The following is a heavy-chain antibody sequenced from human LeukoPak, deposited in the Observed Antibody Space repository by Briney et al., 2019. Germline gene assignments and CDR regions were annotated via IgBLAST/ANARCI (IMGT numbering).Heavy chain of an antibody. CDR2: IIPIFGTA. D-gene: IGHD2-2*01. CDR3: ARDAGGLPES. Sequence: ASVKVSCKASGGTFSSYAISWVRQAPGQGLEWMGGIIPIFGTANYAQKFQGRVTITADESTSTAYMALSSLRSEDTAVYYCARDAGGLPESWGQGTLVTVSS. J-gene: IGHJ5*02. CDR1: GGTFSSYA. V-gene: IGHV1-69*01.